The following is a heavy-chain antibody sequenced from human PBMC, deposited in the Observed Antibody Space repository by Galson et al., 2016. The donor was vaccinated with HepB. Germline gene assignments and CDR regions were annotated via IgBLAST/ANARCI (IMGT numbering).Heavy chain of an antibody. D-gene: IGHD1-14*01. CDR1: GGSIISNNHF. Sequence: TLSLTCTVSGGSIISNNHFWSWIRQQQRKGLEWIGYIHHSGSAYYNPPFLGRAIISVDTSKNQFSLKLTSVNAADTAVYYCSREVDKPELSDDDAFDIWGQGTVVTVSS. J-gene: IGHJ3*02. V-gene: IGHV4-31*03. CDR3: SREVDKPELSDDDAFDI. CDR2: IHHSGSA.